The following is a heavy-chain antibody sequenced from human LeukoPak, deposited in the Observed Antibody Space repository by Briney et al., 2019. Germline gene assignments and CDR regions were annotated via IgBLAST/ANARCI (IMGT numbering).Heavy chain of an antibody. J-gene: IGHJ5*02. V-gene: IGHV1-2*06. Sequence: ASVKVSCKASGYTFTGYYMHWVRQAPGQGLEWMGRINPNSGGTNYAQKFQGRVTMTRDTSISTAYMELSRLRSDDTAVYYCATTPHRWQRSILANWFDPWGQGTLVTVSS. CDR3: ATTPHRWQRSILANWFDP. D-gene: IGHD2-21*01. CDR2: INPNSGGT. CDR1: GYTFTGYY.